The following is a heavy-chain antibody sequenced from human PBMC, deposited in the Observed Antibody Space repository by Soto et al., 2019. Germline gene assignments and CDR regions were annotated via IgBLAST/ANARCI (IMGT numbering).Heavy chain of an antibody. CDR3: ARDPGSTTTCRICYYYGLDV. Sequence: QVQLVQSGAEVRKSGASVRVSCKASGYTFNDYGISWVRQAPGQGLEWMGWISGYNGITRYAQKFQGRLTLPTDASTGTAYMELRSLNSDDTAVYYCARDPGSTTTCRICYYYGLDVWGQGTTVTVSS. CDR1: GYTFNDYG. V-gene: IGHV1-18*04. D-gene: IGHD6-13*01. CDR2: ISGYNGIT. J-gene: IGHJ6*02.